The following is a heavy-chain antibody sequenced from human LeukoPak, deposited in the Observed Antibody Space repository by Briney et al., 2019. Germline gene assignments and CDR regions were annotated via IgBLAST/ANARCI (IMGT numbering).Heavy chain of an antibody. V-gene: IGHV3-30*04. CDR3: AKEGLYGYSYGYFDY. J-gene: IGHJ4*02. CDR1: GFTFSSYA. Sequence: GGSLRLSCAASGFTFSSYAMHWVRQAPGKGLEWVAVISYDGSSNYYADSVKGRFTISRDNSKNTLYLQMNSLRAADTAVYFCAKEGLYGYSYGYFDYWGQGTLVTVSS. D-gene: IGHD5-18*01. CDR2: ISYDGSSN.